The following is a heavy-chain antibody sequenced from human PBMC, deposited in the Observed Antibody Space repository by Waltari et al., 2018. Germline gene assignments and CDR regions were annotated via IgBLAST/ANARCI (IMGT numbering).Heavy chain of an antibody. J-gene: IGHJ4*02. CDR2: IRRKPNNYAT. Sequence: EVQVVESGGGLVQPGGSLKLSCATSGFTFSGSTIHWVRQTSGKGLEVSGRIRRKPNNYATRYTASVEGRFTIARDDSENTAYLQMSSLMTEDTAVYYCTGGAVTGTDFWGQGTLVTVSS. CDR1: GFTFSGST. V-gene: IGHV3-73*01. CDR3: TGGAVTGTDF. D-gene: IGHD6-13*01.